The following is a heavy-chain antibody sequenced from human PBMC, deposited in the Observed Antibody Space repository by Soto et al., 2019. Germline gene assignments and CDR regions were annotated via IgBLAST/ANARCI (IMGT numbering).Heavy chain of an antibody. Sequence: GGSLRLSCAASGFTFSSYDMHWVRQATGKGLEWVSAIGTAGDTYYPGSVKGRFTISRENAKNSLYLQMNSLRAGDTAVYYCARAPFLMQYGYYSYMDVLGKGTTVTVSS. CDR2: IGTAGDT. D-gene: IGHD2-8*01. J-gene: IGHJ6*03. CDR1: GFTFSSYD. V-gene: IGHV3-13*01. CDR3: ARAPFLMQYGYYSYMDV.